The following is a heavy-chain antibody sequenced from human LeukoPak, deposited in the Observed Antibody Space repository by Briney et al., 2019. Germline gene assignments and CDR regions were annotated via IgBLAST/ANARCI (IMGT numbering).Heavy chain of an antibody. J-gene: IGHJ4*02. Sequence: PGGSLRLSCAASGFSLSSYCFHWVRQAPGKGLEWVAVISFDERNKYYADSVKGRFTISRDSSKNTLFLQMNSLRAEDTAVYYCAKDRQRYVWGSYRYIDYWGQGTLVTVSS. CDR2: ISFDERNK. V-gene: IGHV3-30*18. CDR3: AKDRQRYVWGSYRYIDY. D-gene: IGHD3-16*02. CDR1: GFSLSSYC.